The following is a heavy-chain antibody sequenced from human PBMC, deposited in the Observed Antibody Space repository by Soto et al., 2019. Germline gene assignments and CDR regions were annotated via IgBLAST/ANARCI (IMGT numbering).Heavy chain of an antibody. CDR3: ARDEVRESGSYSSYYYGMDV. CDR2: IIPIFGTA. Sequence: ASVKVSCKASGGTFSSYAISWVRQAPGQGLEWMGGIIPIFGTANYAQKFQGRVTITADESTSTAYMELSSLRSEDTAVYYCARDEVRESGSYSSYYYGMDVWGQGTTVTVSS. V-gene: IGHV1-69*13. J-gene: IGHJ6*02. D-gene: IGHD1-26*01. CDR1: GGTFSSYA.